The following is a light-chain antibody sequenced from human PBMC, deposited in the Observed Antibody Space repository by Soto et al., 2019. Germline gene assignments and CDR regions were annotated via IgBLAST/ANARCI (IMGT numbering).Light chain of an antibody. CDR1: SSIVGSYNL. CDR3: CSYAGSSSYV. CDR2: EVS. Sequence: SALTQPASVSGSPEQSITISCTGTSSIVGSYNLVSWYQQLPGKAPKLMIYEVSKRPSGVSNRFSGSKSGNTASLTISGLQAEDEADYYCCSYAGSSSYVFGTGTKVTVL. V-gene: IGLV2-23*02. J-gene: IGLJ1*01.